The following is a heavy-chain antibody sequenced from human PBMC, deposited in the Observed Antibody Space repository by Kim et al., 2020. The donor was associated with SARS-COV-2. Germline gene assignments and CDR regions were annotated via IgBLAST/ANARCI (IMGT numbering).Heavy chain of an antibody. CDR1: GFTFSRYS. J-gene: IGHJ4*02. CDR3: ARGGGYSGYEYFDY. V-gene: IGHV3-48*02. D-gene: IGHD5-12*01. CDR2: ISSSSSTI. Sequence: GGSLRLSCAASGFTFSRYSMNWVRQAPGKGLEWVSYISSSSSTIYYADSVKGRFTISRDNAKNSLYLQMNSLRDEDTAVYYCARGGGYSGYEYFDYWGQGTLVTVSS.